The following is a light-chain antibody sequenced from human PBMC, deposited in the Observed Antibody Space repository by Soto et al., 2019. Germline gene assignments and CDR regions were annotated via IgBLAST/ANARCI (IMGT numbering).Light chain of an antibody. J-gene: IGLJ2*01. Sequence: QSALTQPASVSGSPGQSITISCTGTSSDAGGYNYVSWYQQHPGKAPKLLIYEVNNRPSGVSNRFSGSKSGNTASLTISGLQAEDEADYYCNSYTSSSTRVFGGGTKVTVL. CDR1: SSDAGGYNY. CDR3: NSYTSSSTRV. CDR2: EVN. V-gene: IGLV2-14*01.